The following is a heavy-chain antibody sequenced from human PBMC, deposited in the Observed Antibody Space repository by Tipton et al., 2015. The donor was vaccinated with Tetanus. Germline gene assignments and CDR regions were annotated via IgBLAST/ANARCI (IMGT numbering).Heavy chain of an antibody. D-gene: IGHD3-3*01. V-gene: IGHV4-61*08. J-gene: IGHJ4*02. CDR1: GGSVRSGDYQ. CDR3: AIANYDFPKKGPFDS. CDR2: ISNSGRT. Sequence: TLSLTCSVSGGSVRSGDYQWNWIRQPPGKGLEWLAYISNSGRTNSNYSLKMRIPITQDKFKNQFSLRLTSVTAAETAVCYCAIANYDFPKKGPFDSWGPGSLVIVSS.